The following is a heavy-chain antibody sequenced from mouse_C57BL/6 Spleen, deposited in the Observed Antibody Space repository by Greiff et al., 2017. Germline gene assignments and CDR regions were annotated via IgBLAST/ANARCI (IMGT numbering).Heavy chain of an antibody. V-gene: IGHV1-52*01. CDR3: ARNYYFDY. J-gene: IGHJ2*01. Sequence: VQLQQPGAELVRPGSSVKLSCKASGYTFTSYWMHWVKQRPIQGLEWIGNIDPSDSETHYNQKFKDKATLTVEKSSSTAYMQLSSLTSEDSAVYYCARNYYFDYWGQGTTLTVSS. CDR1: GYTFTSYW. CDR2: IDPSDSET.